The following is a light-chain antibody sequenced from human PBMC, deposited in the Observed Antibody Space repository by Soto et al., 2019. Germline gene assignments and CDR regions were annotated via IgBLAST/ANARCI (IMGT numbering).Light chain of an antibody. CDR2: AAS. V-gene: IGKV3-15*01. CDR3: QQYNIWPLWT. CDR1: EDVTSS. Sequence: VRTQSPATLSVSPGARATLSCRASEDVTSSLAWYQKKPGQPPRLLIYAASTRATDVPARFSGVGSETEFTLTISRLQPEDFAAYYCQQYNIWPLWTFGQGTKVDIK. J-gene: IGKJ1*01.